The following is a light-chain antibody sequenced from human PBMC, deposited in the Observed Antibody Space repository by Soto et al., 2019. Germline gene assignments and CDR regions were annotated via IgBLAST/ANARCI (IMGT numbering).Light chain of an antibody. CDR1: QSVSSY. Sequence: EIVLTQSPVTLSLSPGERATLSCRASQSVSSYLAWYQQKPGQAPRLLIYDASNRATGIPARFSGGGSGTDFTLTISRLEPEDFAVYYCQQYGSSPTFGQGTKVDIK. V-gene: IGKV3-20*01. CDR2: DAS. CDR3: QQYGSSPT. J-gene: IGKJ1*01.